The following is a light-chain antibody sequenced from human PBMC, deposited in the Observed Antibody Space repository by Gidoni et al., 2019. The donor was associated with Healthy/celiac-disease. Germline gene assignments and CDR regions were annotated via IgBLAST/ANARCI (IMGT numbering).Light chain of an antibody. CDR3: QQLNRYPRT. CDR1: QGISSY. Sequence: DIQLTHSPSFLSASVAYRVTITCRASQGISSYLAWYQQKPGKAPKLLIYAASTLQSGVPSRFSGSGSGTEFTLTISSLQPEDFATYYGQQLNRYPRTFGQGTKVEIK. J-gene: IGKJ1*01. V-gene: IGKV1-9*01. CDR2: AAS.